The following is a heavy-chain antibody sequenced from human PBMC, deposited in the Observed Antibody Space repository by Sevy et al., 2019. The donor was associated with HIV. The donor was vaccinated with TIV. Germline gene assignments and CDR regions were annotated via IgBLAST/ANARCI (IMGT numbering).Heavy chain of an antibody. CDR2: ISSSSSTI. D-gene: IGHD5-12*01. CDR3: ARDEEVATIAYYYGMDV. V-gene: IGHV3-48*02. CDR1: GFTFSSYS. J-gene: IGHJ6*02. Sequence: GSLRLSCAASGFTFSSYSMNWVRQAPGKGLEWVSYISSSSSTIYYADSVKGRFTISRDNAKNSLYLQMNSLRDEDTAVYYCARDEEVATIAYYYGMDVWGQGTTVTFSS.